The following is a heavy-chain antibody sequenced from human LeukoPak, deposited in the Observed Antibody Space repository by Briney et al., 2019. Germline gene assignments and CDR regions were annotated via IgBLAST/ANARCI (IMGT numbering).Heavy chain of an antibody. Sequence: GGSLRLSCAASGFTFSSYSMNWVRQAPGKGLEWVSYISSSSSTIYYADSVKGRFTISRDNAKNTLYLQMNSLRAEDTAVYYCARDARHYRFDYWGQGTLVTVSS. CDR3: ARDARHYRFDY. J-gene: IGHJ4*02. V-gene: IGHV3-48*01. D-gene: IGHD3-10*01. CDR2: ISSSSSTI. CDR1: GFTFSSYS.